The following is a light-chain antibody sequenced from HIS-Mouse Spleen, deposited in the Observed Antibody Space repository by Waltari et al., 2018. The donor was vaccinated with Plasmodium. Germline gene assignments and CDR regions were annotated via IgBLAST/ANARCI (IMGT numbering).Light chain of an antibody. Sequence: SSELTQDPAVSVALGQTVRITCQGDGHRSFFPTWYRQKPGQAPVLVIYGKNNRPSGIPDRFSGSSSGNTASLTITGAQAEDEADYYCNSRDSSGNHQVFGGGTKLTVL. CDR2: GKN. CDR3: NSRDSSGNHQV. J-gene: IGLJ3*02. CDR1: GHRSFF. V-gene: IGLV3-19*01.